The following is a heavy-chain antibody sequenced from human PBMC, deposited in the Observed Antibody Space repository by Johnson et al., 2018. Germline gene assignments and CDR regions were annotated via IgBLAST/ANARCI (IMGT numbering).Heavy chain of an antibody. V-gene: IGHV3-74*01. D-gene: IGHD3-10*01. J-gene: IGHJ1*01. Sequence: VQLQESGGDLVQPGGSLRLSCVASGFTFSNYWMHWVRQAPGKGLMWVSRLKSDGSRTSYADSVKGRFTISRDNAKNTLYLQMNSLKTEDTAVYHCVCASGITYPYFQKWGQGSLVTVSS. CDR1: GFTFSNYW. CDR2: LKSDGSRT. CDR3: VCASGITYPYFQK.